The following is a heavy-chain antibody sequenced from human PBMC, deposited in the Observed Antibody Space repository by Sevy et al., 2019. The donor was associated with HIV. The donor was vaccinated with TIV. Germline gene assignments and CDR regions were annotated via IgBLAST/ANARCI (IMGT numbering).Heavy chain of an antibody. D-gene: IGHD3-10*01. CDR1: AYTFTGYF. J-gene: IGHJ3*02. V-gene: IGHV1-2*02. CDR3: AVGSGSYSNTFDI. CDR2: INPNNGGT. Sequence: ASVKVSCKASAYTFTGYFMHWVRQAPGQGLEWMGWINPNNGGTHYAQKFQGRVTMTRDTSISTGYMELSSLRSDDTAVYYCAVGSGSYSNTFDIWGQGTMVTVSS.